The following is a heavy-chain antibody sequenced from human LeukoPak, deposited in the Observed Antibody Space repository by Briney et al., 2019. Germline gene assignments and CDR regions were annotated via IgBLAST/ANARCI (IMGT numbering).Heavy chain of an antibody. CDR2: VYYRSNWYS. V-gene: IGHV6-1*01. J-gene: IGHJ6*02. CDR1: VDSASINSAT. Sequence: SQSLSLTRAISVDSASINSATWNSIRQSPSRGLELLGTVYYRSNWYSDYALTVKSRINITPATSKTQFSLQLDSVTPEETAMYYCARGYYGSGRHGMDVWGQGTTVTVSS. CDR3: ARGYYGSGRHGMDV. D-gene: IGHD3-10*01.